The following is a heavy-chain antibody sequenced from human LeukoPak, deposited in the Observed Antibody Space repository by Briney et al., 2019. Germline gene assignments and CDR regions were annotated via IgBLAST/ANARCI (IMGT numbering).Heavy chain of an antibody. V-gene: IGHV3-30*03. J-gene: IGHJ4*02. CDR1: GFTFRSYG. D-gene: IGHD6-13*01. CDR2: ISVDGSNK. Sequence: GGSLRLSCAASGFTFRSYGMHWVREAPGKGLEWVAGISVDGSNKYYADSVKGRFTISRDNSKNTLYLQMNSLRAEDTAVYYCARDLSSSAAGDYWGQGTLVTVSS. CDR3: ARDLSSSAAGDY.